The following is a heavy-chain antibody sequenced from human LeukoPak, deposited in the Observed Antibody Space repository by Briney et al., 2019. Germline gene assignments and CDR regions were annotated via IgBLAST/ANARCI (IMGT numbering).Heavy chain of an antibody. J-gene: IGHJ4*02. CDR3: ARENSGSPTLGFDN. D-gene: IGHD1-26*01. V-gene: IGHV3-53*01. CDR1: EFTVSSNY. Sequence: PGGSLRLSCAASEFTVSSNYMSWVRQAPGKGLEWVSVIYSGGSTYYADSVKGRFTITRDNSKNTLYLQMNSLRVEDTAVYYCARENSGSPTLGFDNWGQGTLVTVSS. CDR2: IYSGGST.